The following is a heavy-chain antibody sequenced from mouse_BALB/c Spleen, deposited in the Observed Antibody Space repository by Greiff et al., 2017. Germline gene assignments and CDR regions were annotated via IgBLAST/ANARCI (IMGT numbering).Heavy chain of an antibody. Sequence: VQLQQSGAELMKPGASVKISCKATGYTFSSYWIEWVKQRPGHGLEWIGEILPGSGSTNYNEKFKGKATLTADKSSNTAYMQLSSLTSEDSAVYFCAREGSFDYWGQGTTLTVSS. CDR1: GYTFSSYW. CDR2: ILPGSGST. J-gene: IGHJ2*01. V-gene: IGHV1-9*01. CDR3: AREGSFDY.